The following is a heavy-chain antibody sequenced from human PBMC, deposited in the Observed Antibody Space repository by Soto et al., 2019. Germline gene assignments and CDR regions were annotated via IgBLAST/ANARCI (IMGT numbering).Heavy chain of an antibody. CDR3: AKGRPYYYDSSGYPFAY. CDR1: GFAFSSYA. D-gene: IGHD3-22*01. Sequence: EVQLLESGGGLVQPGGSLRLSCAASGFAFSSYAMSWVRQAPGKGLEWVSGISGSGGSTYYADSVKGRFTISRDNSKNTLYLQMNSLRAGDTAVYYCAKGRPYYYDSSGYPFAYWGQGTLVTVPS. CDR2: ISGSGGST. J-gene: IGHJ4*02. V-gene: IGHV3-23*01.